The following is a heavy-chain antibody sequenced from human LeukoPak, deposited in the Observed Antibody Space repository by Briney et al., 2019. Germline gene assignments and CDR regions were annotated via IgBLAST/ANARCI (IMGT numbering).Heavy chain of an antibody. CDR1: GGSISSGGYY. J-gene: IGHJ1*01. CDR3: AKATSSGYLEYFQH. CDR2: IYYSGST. V-gene: IGHV4-31*03. D-gene: IGHD3-22*01. Sequence: SETLSLTCTVSGGSISSGGYYWSWIRQHPGKGLEWIGYIYYSGSTYYNPSLKSRVTISVDTSKNQFSLKLSSVTAADTAVYYCAKATSSGYLEYFQHWGQGTLVTVSS.